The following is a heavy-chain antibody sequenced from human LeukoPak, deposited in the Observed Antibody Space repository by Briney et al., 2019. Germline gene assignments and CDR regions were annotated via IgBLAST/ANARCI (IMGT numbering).Heavy chain of an antibody. D-gene: IGHD1-20*01. CDR3: ARRGSITGTYYMDV. CDR2: INHSGST. Sequence: SETLSLTCAVYGGSLSGYYWSWIRQPPGKGLEWIGEINHSGSTNYNPSLKSRVTISVDTSKNQFSLKLSSVTAADTAVYYCARRGSITGTYYMDVWGKGTTVTVSS. J-gene: IGHJ6*03. V-gene: IGHV4-34*01. CDR1: GGSLSGYY.